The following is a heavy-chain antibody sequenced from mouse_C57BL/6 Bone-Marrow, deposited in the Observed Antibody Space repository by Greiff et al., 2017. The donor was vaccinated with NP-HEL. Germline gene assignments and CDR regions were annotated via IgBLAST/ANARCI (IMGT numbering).Heavy chain of an antibody. J-gene: IGHJ4*01. D-gene: IGHD1-1*01. CDR1: GYTFTSYW. V-gene: IGHV1-64*01. CDR2: IHPNSGST. CDR3: ARRSTVVATPMDY. Sequence: VQLQQPGAELVKPGASVKLSCKASGYTFTSYWMHWVKQRPGQGLEWIGMIHPNSGSTNYNEKFKSKATLTVDKSSSTAYMQLSSLTSEDSAVYYCARRSTVVATPMDYWGQGTSVTVSS.